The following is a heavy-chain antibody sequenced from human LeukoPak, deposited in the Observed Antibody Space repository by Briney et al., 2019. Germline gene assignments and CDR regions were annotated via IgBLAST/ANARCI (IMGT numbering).Heavy chain of an antibody. Sequence: PGGSLRLSCAASGVTFSDSAMTWVRQVPVKGLEWVSSISSSGSYIYYADSVKGRFTISRDHAKNSLYLQMNSLRTDDPAVFDCSRGAGTIFGEYYYYMDVWGKGTAVTVSS. D-gene: IGHD3-3*01. V-gene: IGHV3-21*01. CDR3: SRGAGTIFGEYYYYMDV. J-gene: IGHJ6*03. CDR1: GVTFSDSA. CDR2: ISSSGSYI.